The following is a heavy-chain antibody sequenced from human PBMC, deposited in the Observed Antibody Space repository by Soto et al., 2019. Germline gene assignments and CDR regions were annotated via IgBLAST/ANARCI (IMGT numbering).Heavy chain of an antibody. J-gene: IGHJ4*02. Sequence: EVQLVESGGGLVQXGXSXRLSCAASGFTFSSYAMHWVRQAPGKGLEYVSTISTNGGSTYNVNSVKGRFTISRDNSKNTLYLQMGSLRAEDMAVYYCAREGGSYYFDYWGQGTLVTVSS. CDR3: AREGGSYYFDY. CDR2: ISTNGGST. CDR1: GFTFSSYA. D-gene: IGHD1-26*01. V-gene: IGHV3-64*01.